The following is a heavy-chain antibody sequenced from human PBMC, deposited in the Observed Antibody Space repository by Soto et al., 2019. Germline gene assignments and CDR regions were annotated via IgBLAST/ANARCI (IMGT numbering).Heavy chain of an antibody. Sequence: QVQLVESGGGEVQPGRSLTISCAASGFTFSTYGMHWVRQTPGKGLEWVAVISYDGTNKFYSDSVKGRFTISRDNFKNTLTLQMNSLRADDTAVYSCAKDLQSYGDYDYYCYSMDVWGLRTRVTVSS. V-gene: IGHV3-30*18. CDR3: AKDLQSYGDYDYYCYSMDV. CDR2: ISYDGTNK. CDR1: GFTFSTYG. D-gene: IGHD4-17*01. J-gene: IGHJ6*02.